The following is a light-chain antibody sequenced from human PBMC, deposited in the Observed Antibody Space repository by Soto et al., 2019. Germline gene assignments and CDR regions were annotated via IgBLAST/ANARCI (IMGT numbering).Light chain of an antibody. CDR3: QQYDNWPPLT. J-gene: IGKJ4*01. V-gene: IGKV3-15*01. CDR2: GAS. Sequence: EIVMTQSPATLSVSPGERATLSCRASQSIGSNLAWYQQQPGQAPRLLIQGASTRATGIPARFSGSGSGTDFTLTISSLQSEDFAVYYCQQYDNWPPLTFGGGTKVEIK. CDR1: QSIGSN.